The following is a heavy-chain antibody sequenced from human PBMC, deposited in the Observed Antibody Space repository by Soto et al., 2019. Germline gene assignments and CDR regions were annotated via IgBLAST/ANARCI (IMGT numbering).Heavy chain of an antibody. J-gene: IGHJ4*02. CDR3: AREFSRYFDY. CDR1: GYTFTNYV. CDR2: INTGNDNT. Sequence: ASVKVSCKASGYTFTNYVVHWVRRAPGQRLEWMGWINTGNDNTKSSQKFQGRVTITRDTSASTAYMELSSLRSEDTAVYYCAREFSRYFDYWGQGTLVTVSS. D-gene: IGHD3-3*02. V-gene: IGHV1-3*04.